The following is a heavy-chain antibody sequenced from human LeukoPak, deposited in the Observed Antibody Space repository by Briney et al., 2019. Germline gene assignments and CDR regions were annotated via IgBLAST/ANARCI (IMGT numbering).Heavy chain of an antibody. J-gene: IGHJ6*04. CDR2: IYPGDSGT. CDR1: GYSFTSYW. V-gene: IGHV5-51*01. D-gene: IGHD2-2*01. Sequence: GGSLKISFKGSGYSFTSYWIGWVRQMPGKGLEWMGIIYPGDSGTRYSPSFQGQVTISADKSISTAYLQWSSLKASDTAMYYCARSMAVPAAMSYYYGMDVWGKGTTVTVSS. CDR3: ARSMAVPAAMSYYYGMDV.